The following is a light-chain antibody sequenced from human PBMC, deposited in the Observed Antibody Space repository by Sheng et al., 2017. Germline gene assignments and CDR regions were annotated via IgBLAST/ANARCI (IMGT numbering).Light chain of an antibody. CDR1: NSNIGSNY. V-gene: IGLV1-51*01. CDR2: DNN. J-gene: IGLJ3*02. CDR3: AAWDNSLASWV. Sequence: QSVLTQPPSVSAAPGQKVTISCSGSNSNIGSNYVSWYQQLPGTAPKLLISDNNKRPSGIPGRFSGSQSGTSATLGISGLQIGDEATYVCAAWDNSLASWVFGGGTELTVL.